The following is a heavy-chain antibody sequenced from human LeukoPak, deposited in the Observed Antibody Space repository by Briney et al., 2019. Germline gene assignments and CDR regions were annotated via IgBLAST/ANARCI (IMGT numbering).Heavy chain of an antibody. Sequence: PGGSLRLSCAASGFTFSSYGMSWVRQAPGKGLEWVSAISGSGGSTYYADSVKGRFTISRDNSKNTLYLQMNSLRAEDTAVYYCAKVHRGYSSVYYFDYWGQGTLVTVSS. CDR3: AKVHRGYSSVYYFDY. J-gene: IGHJ4*02. CDR1: GFTFSSYG. D-gene: IGHD5-18*01. V-gene: IGHV3-23*01. CDR2: ISGSGGST.